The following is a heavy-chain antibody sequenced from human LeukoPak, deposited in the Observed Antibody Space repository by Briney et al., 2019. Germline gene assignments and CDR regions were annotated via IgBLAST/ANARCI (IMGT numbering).Heavy chain of an antibody. D-gene: IGHD3-22*01. J-gene: IGHJ4*02. CDR2: INGDGSYT. V-gene: IGHV3-74*03. CDR1: GFAFSSYW. CDR3: ARDKSEYDSSGRGDY. Sequence: PGGSLRLSCAASGFAFSSYWMHWVRQVPGKGLVWLSRINGDGSYTKYADSVKGRFTISRDNAQNTLFLQMNSLSDEDTAVYLCARDKSEYDSSGRGDYWGQGTLVTVSS.